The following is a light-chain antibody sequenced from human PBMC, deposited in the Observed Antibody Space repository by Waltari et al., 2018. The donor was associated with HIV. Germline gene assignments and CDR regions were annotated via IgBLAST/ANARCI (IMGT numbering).Light chain of an antibody. CDR1: QSVTTK. V-gene: IGKV3-15*01. CDR3: QQYNKWPPYT. Sequence: EIVMTQSPGALSVSLGERATLSCRASQSVTTKLAWYQQKPGQAPSLLSFCASTRPTGIPARFSGSGSGTEFTLTISSLQSEDFALYYCQQYNKWPPYTFGQGTKLEIK. J-gene: IGKJ2*01. CDR2: CAS.